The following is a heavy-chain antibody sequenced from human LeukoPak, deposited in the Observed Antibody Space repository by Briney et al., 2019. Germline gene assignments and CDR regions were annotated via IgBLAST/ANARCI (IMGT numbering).Heavy chain of an antibody. J-gene: IGHJ4*02. D-gene: IGHD3-10*01. CDR2: IYYSGRT. CDR3: AREALPHYYGSGSYYNRVGGVVDY. V-gene: IGHV4-39*02. CDR1: AGSISSSSYY. Sequence: PSETLSLTCTVSAGSISSSSYYWGWIRQPPGKGLEWIGSIYYSGRTYYNPSLKSRVSISVDTSKNQFSLKLSSVTAADTAVYYCAREALPHYYGSGSYYNRVGGVVDYWGQGTLVTVSS.